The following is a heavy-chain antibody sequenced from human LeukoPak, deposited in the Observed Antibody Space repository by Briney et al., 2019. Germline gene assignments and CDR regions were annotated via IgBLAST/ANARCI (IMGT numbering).Heavy chain of an antibody. CDR3: ARDTLNGPFVISLDY. CDR2: ISSGANAE. V-gene: IGHV3-11*04. J-gene: IGHJ4*02. CDR1: GFTFSDYY. Sequence: GGSLRLSCAASGFTFSDYYMSWIRQAPGKGLEWVCHISSGANAEYYVDSVRGRFIMSRDDAKNLLFLQMNSLRAEDTAVYYCARDTLNGPFVISLDYWGQGALVTVSS. D-gene: IGHD3-9*01.